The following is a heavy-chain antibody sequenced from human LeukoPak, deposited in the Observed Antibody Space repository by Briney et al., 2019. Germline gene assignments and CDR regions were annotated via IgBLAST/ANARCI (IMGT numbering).Heavy chain of an antibody. D-gene: IGHD5-12*01. Sequence: ASVKVSCKVSGYTLTELSMHWVRQAPGKGLEWMGGFDPEDGETIYAQKFQGRVTMTTDTSTSTAYVELRSLRSDDTAVYYCATSLRGYSGYDLGHWGQGTLVTVSS. CDR1: GYTLTELS. J-gene: IGHJ4*02. CDR2: FDPEDGET. CDR3: ATSLRGYSGYDLGH. V-gene: IGHV1-24*01.